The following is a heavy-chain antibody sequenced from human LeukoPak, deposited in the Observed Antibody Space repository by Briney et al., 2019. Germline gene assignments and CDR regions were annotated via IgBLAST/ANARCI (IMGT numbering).Heavy chain of an antibody. CDR1: GYSFTTNW. CDR2: IYPGDSDT. V-gene: IGHV5-51*01. J-gene: IGHJ4*02. CDR3: ARRSYDSSVYYRYMYYFDY. Sequence: GESLKISCKGSGYSFTTNWIGWVRQMPGNGLEWMGIIYPGDSDTRYSPSFQGQVTISVDKSISTAYLQWSSLKASDTAMYYCARRSYDSSVYYRYMYYFDYWGQGTLVTVSS. D-gene: IGHD3-22*01.